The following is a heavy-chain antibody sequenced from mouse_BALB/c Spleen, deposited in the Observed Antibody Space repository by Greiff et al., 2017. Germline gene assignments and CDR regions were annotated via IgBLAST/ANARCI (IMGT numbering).Heavy chain of an antibody. CDR1: GFTFSSYT. CDR2: ISSGGGNT. CDR3: ARYDYDGVWFAY. V-gene: IGHV5-9*03. J-gene: IGHJ3*01. D-gene: IGHD2-4*01. Sequence: EVKLVESGGGLVKPGGSLKLSCAASGFTFSSYTMSWVRQTPEKRLEWVATISSGGGNTYYPDSVKGRFTISRDNAKNNLYLQMSSLRSEDTASYYCARYDYDGVWFAYWGQGTLVTVSA.